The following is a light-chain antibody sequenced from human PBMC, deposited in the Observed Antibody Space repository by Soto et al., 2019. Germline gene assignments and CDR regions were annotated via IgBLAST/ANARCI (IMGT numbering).Light chain of an antibody. CDR1: QSVSSN. Sequence: EIVMTQSPATLSVSPGERATLSCSASQSVSSNLACYQQKPGQAPMVLIYESSTRATGIPARVGGSRSGTAFTLTISSLQSEEFAVYCCQQYNNGPWTYGQGTKVSIK. CDR3: QQYNNGPWT. J-gene: IGKJ1*01. CDR2: ESS. V-gene: IGKV3-15*01.